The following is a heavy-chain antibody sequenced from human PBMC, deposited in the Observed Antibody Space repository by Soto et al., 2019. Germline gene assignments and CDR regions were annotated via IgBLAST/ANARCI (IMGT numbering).Heavy chain of an antibody. D-gene: IGHD3-16*01. V-gene: IGHV1-8*01. J-gene: IGHJ6*02. Sequence: ASVKVSCKASGYTFTSYDINWVRQATGQGLEWMGWMNPNSGNTGYAQKFQGRVTMTRNTSISTAYMELSSLRSEYTAVYYCARRGYYYYGMDVWGQGTTVTVSS. CDR1: GYTFTSYD. CDR3: ARRGYYYYGMDV. CDR2: MNPNSGNT.